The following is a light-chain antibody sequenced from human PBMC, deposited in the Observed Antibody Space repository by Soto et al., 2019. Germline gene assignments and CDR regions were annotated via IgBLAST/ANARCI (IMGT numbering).Light chain of an antibody. J-gene: IGKJ3*01. V-gene: IGKV3-15*01. CDR1: QSISNK. CDR3: QQYNNWPPRAT. Sequence: EIVMTQSPATLSVSPGERATLSCRASQSISNKLAWYQQKPGQAPRLVIYGASTRATGIPARSSGSGSGTEFTLTISSLQSEDFAIYYCQQYNNWPPRATFGPGTKVDIK. CDR2: GAS.